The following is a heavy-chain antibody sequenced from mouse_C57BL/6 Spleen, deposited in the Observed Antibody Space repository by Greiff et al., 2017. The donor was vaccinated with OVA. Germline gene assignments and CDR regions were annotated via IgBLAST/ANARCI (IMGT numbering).Heavy chain of an antibody. CDR1: GFTFSSYG. CDR2: ISSGGSYT. D-gene: IGHD1-1*01. Sequence: EVQRVESGGDLVKPGGSLKLSCAASGFTFSSYGMSWVRQTPDKRLEWVATISSGGSYTYYPDSVKGRFTISRDNAKNTLYLQMSSLKSEDTAMYYCARHTTTVVAQYYFDYWGQGTTLTVSS. CDR3: ARHTTTVVAQYYFDY. V-gene: IGHV5-6*01. J-gene: IGHJ2*01.